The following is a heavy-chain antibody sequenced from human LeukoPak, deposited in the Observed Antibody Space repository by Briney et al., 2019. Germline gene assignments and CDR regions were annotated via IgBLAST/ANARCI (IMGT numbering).Heavy chain of an antibody. Sequence: SETLSLTCAVYGGSFSGYYWSWIRQPPGKGLEWIGEINHSGSTNYNPSLKSRVTISVDTSKNQFSLKLSSVTAADTAAYYCARDQSWNYTLLPSDIDYWGQGTLVTVSS. J-gene: IGHJ4*02. CDR3: ARDQSWNYTLLPSDIDY. CDR2: INHSGST. CDR1: GGSFSGYY. V-gene: IGHV4-34*01. D-gene: IGHD1-7*01.